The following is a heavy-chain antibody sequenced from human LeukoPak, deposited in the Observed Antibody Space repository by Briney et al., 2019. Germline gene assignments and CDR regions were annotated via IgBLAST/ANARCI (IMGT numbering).Heavy chain of an antibody. V-gene: IGHV1-46*01. Sequence: ASVKVSCKASGYTFTSYYMHWVRQAPGQGLEWMGIINPSGGSTSYAQKFQGRVTMTRDTSTSTVYMELSSLRAEDAAIYYCARANYGDTFDYWGQGTLVTVSS. D-gene: IGHD4-17*01. J-gene: IGHJ4*02. CDR1: GYTFTSYY. CDR2: INPSGGST. CDR3: ARANYGDTFDY.